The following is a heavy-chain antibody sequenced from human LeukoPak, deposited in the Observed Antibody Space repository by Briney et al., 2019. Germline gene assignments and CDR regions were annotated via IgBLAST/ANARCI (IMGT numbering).Heavy chain of an antibody. V-gene: IGHV3-33*01. Sequence: GGSLRLSCAASGFTFSSYGMHWVRQAPGKGLEWVAVVWYDGSNKYYADSVKGRFTISRDNSKNTLYLQMNSLRAEDTAVYYCAREVRYPGIAAAGPIDYWGQGTLVTVSS. CDR3: AREVRYPGIAAAGPIDY. CDR2: VWYDGSNK. D-gene: IGHD6-13*01. J-gene: IGHJ4*02. CDR1: GFTFSSYG.